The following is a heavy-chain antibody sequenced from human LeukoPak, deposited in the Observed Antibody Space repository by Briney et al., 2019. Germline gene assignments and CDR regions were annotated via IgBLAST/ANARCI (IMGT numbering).Heavy chain of an antibody. J-gene: IGHJ4*02. CDR3: AREHREWFGESDGFDD. CDR2: INPNSGGT. Sequence: ASVKVSCKASGYTFTGYYMHWVRQAPGQGLEWMGWINPNSGGTNYAQKFQGRVTMTRDTSISKAYMELSRLRSDDTAVYYCAREHREWFGESDGFDDWGQGTLVTVSS. V-gene: IGHV1-2*02. CDR1: GYTFTGYY. D-gene: IGHD3-10*01.